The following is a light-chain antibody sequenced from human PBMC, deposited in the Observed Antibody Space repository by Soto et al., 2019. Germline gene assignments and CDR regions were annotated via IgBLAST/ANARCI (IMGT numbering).Light chain of an antibody. CDR1: SSNIGAGYD. CDR3: QSFDTSLSVFVV. J-gene: IGLJ2*01. CDR2: DNN. V-gene: IGLV1-40*01. Sequence: QSVLTQPPSMSGAPGQGVTISCTGSSSNIGAGYDVHWYQQHPGTAPKLLIFDNNNRPSGVPDRFSGSKSDTSASLAITGLQAEDEADYYCQSFDTSLSVFVVFGGGTKVTVL.